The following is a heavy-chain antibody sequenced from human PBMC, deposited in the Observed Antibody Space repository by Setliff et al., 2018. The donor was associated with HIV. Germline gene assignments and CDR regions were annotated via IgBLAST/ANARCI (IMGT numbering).Heavy chain of an antibody. D-gene: IGHD3-16*01. V-gene: IGHV3-7*01. CDR1: GFTFSSYS. CDR2: IKPDGSSK. J-gene: IGHJ4*02. CDR3: VRWGLPHGIDA. Sequence: PGGSLRLSCAASGFTFSSYSMGWVRQAPGKGREWVAHIKPDGSSKKYVDSVKGRFTISRDNAKDSLYLQMHSLRAEDTAVYYCVRWGLPHGIDAWGQGTLVTVSS.